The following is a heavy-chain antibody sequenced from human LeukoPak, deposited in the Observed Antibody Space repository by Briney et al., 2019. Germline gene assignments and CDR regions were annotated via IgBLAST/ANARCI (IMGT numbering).Heavy chain of an antibody. J-gene: IGHJ4*02. CDR2: INPNSGDT. D-gene: IGHD2-2*01. CDR3: ARDYCSSTSCLFDY. Sequence: SVKVSCKASGYTFTGYHMHWVRQAPGQGLEWMGRINPNSGDTNYAQKFQGRVTMTRDTSISTAYVELSRLRSDDTAVYYCARDYCSSTSCLFDYWGQGTLVTVSS. CDR1: GYTFTGYH. V-gene: IGHV1-2*06.